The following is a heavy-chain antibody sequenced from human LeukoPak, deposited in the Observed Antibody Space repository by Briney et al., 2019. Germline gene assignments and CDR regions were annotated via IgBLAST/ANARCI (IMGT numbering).Heavy chain of an antibody. CDR3: ARDPGRGYSYGYFDY. V-gene: IGHV3-21*01. D-gene: IGHD5-18*01. CDR1: GFTFSSYS. J-gene: IGHJ4*02. Sequence: GGSLRLSCAASGFTFSSYSMNWVRQAPGKGLEWVSSISSSSSYIYYADSVKGRFTISRDNAKNSLYLQMNSLRAEDTAVYYCARDPGRGYSYGYFDYWGQGTLVTVSS. CDR2: ISSSSSYI.